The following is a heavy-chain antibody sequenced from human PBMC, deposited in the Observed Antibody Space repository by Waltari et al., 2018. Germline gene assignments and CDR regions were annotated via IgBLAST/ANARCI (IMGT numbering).Heavy chain of an antibody. CDR2: IYSGGST. CDR3: AKSGSGYLYYMDV. J-gene: IGHJ6*03. CDR1: GFTFSSYA. Sequence: EVQLLESGGGLVQPGGSLRLSCAASGFTFSSYAMSWVRQAPGKGREWVSVIYSGGSTYYADSVKGRFTISRDNSKNTLYLQMNSLRAEDTAVYYCAKSGSGYLYYMDVWGKGTTVTVSS. D-gene: IGHD5-12*01. V-gene: IGHV3-23*03.